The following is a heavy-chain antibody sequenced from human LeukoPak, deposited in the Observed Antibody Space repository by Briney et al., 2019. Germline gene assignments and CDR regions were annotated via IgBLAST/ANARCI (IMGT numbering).Heavy chain of an antibody. CDR1: GGSISSGNYH. CDR3: ARGPLLGDDYDPPFRY. J-gene: IGHJ4*02. D-gene: IGHD4/OR15-4a*01. CDR2: IYTGGST. Sequence: SQTLSLTCTVSGGSISSGNYHWSWIRQPAGKGLEWIGRIYTGGSTNYNPSFKSRLTISIDKSKNQSSLKLTSVTAADSAVYFCARGPLLGDDYDPPFRYWGQGTLVTVSS. V-gene: IGHV4-61*02.